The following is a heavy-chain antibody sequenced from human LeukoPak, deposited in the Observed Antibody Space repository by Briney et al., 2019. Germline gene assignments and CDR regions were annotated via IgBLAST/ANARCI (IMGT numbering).Heavy chain of an antibody. CDR2: MYYSGST. J-gene: IGHJ3*02. V-gene: IGHV4-39*07. CDR1: GGSISSSSYY. D-gene: IGHD2-2*01. Sequence: SETLSLTCTVSGGSISSSSYYWGWIRQPPGKGLEWIGSMYYSGSTYYNPSLKSRVTISVDTSKNQFSLKLSSVTAADTAVYYCARVRAIPSSGFDIWGQGTMVTVSS. CDR3: ARVRAIPSSGFDI.